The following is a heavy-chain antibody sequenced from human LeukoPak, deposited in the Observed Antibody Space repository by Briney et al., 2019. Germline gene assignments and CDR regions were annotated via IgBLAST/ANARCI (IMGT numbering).Heavy chain of an antibody. D-gene: IGHD1-20*01. CDR3: ARGIDGITGFPGVYFDY. V-gene: IGHV3-23*01. Sequence: GGSLRLSCAASGFTLSSYAMSWVRQAPGKGLEWVSAISGSGGSTYYADSVKGRFTISRDNSKNTLYLQMNSLRAEDTAVYYCARGIDGITGFPGVYFDYWGQGTLVTVSS. CDR2: ISGSGGST. J-gene: IGHJ4*02. CDR1: GFTLSSYA.